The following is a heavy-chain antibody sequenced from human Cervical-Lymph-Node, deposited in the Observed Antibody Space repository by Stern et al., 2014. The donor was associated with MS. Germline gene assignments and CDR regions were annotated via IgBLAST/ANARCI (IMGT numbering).Heavy chain of an antibody. CDR3: ARHQPAATFAMDV. J-gene: IGHJ6*02. CDR1: GYNFGDYW. D-gene: IGHD2-2*01. V-gene: IGHV5-51*01. Sequence: EVQLVESGAEVKKPGESLKISCKGSGYNFGDYWIGWVRQKPGKGLEWMGTIFPADSGSRYSPSFEGQVTISADESISTAFLQSSSLKASDTGIYYCARHQPAATFAMDVWGQGTTVIVSS. CDR2: IFPADSGS.